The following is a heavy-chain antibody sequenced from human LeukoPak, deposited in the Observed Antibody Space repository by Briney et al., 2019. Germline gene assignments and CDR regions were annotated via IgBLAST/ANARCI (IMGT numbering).Heavy chain of an antibody. CDR3: AREMTYYYDSSGYYYLDY. CDR2: ISYDGSNK. J-gene: IGHJ4*02. V-gene: IGHV3-30-3*01. CDR1: GFTFSSYA. D-gene: IGHD3-22*01. Sequence: GGSLRLSCAASGFTFSSYAMHWVRQAPGKGLEWVAVISYDGSNKYYADSVKGRFTISRDNSKNTLYLQMNSLRAEDTAVYYCAREMTYYYDSSGYYYLDYWGQGTLVTVSS.